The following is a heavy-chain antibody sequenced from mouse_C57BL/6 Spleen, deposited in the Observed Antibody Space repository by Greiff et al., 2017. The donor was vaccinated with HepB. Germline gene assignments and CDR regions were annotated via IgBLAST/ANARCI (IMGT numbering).Heavy chain of an antibody. CDR2: IDPSDSYT. CDR1: GYTFTSYW. V-gene: IGHV1-69*01. Sequence: QVQLQQPGAELVMPGASVKLSCKASGYTFTSYWMHWVKQSPGQGLEWIGEIDPSDSYTNYNQKFKGKSTLTVDKSSSTAYMQLSSLTSEDSAVYYCARGVYWYFDVWGTGTTVTVSS. J-gene: IGHJ1*03. CDR3: ARGVYWYFDV.